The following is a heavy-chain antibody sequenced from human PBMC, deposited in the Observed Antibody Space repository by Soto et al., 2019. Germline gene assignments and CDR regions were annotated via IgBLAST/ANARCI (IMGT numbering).Heavy chain of an antibody. CDR3: ARGPTDYYGSGSYDAFDI. Sequence: GGSLRLSCAASGFTVSSNYMSWVRQAPGKGLEWVSVIYSGGSTYYADSVNGRFTISRDNSKNTLYLQMTSLRAEDTAVYYCARGPTDYYGSGSYDAFDIWGQGTMVTVSS. V-gene: IGHV3-66*01. CDR2: IYSGGST. J-gene: IGHJ3*02. CDR1: GFTVSSNY. D-gene: IGHD3-10*01.